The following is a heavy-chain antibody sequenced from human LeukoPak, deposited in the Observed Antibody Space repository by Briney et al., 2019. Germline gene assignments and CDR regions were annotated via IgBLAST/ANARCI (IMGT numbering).Heavy chain of an antibody. CDR3: AKSPNYVLRY. CDR1: RFTFSSYA. D-gene: IGHD3-16*01. J-gene: IGHJ4*02. CDR2: ISGSDGST. V-gene: IGHV3-23*01. Sequence: GGSLRLSCAAPRFTFSSYAMSWVRQAPGKGLEWVSAISGSDGSTYYADSVKGRFTISRDYSENTLSLQMDNLRAEDTAVYYCAKSPNYVLRYWGQGTLVTVSS.